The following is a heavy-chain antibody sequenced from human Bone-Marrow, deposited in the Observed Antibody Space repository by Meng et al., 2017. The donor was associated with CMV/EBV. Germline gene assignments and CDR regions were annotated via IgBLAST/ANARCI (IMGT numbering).Heavy chain of an antibody. J-gene: IGHJ6*02. CDR3: ARGGYSGYDYEHGMDV. D-gene: IGHD5-12*01. Sequence: GESLKISCAASGFSFDESGMSWVRQVPGKGLEWVSGINWRGDTTHYADSVRGRFTISRDNAKNSLYLQMNSLRAEDTAVYYCARGGYSGYDYEHGMDVWGQGTTVTVSS. V-gene: IGHV3-20*04. CDR2: INWRGDTT. CDR1: GFSFDESG.